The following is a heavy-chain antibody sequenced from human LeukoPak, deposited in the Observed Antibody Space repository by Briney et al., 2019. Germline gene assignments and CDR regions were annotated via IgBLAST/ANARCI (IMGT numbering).Heavy chain of an antibody. J-gene: IGHJ4*02. CDR3: ARGGYSGPGGPRYFDY. CDR1: GGSFSGYY. Sequence: PSETLSLTCAVYGGSFSGYYWSWIRQPPGKGLEWIGEINHSGSTNYNPSLKSRVTISVDTSKNQSSLKLSSVTAADTAVYYCARGGYSGPGGPRYFDYWGQGTLVTVSS. CDR2: INHSGST. D-gene: IGHD5-12*01. V-gene: IGHV4-34*01.